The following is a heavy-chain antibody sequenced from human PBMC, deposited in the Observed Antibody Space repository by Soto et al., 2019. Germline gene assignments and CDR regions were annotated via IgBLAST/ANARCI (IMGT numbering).Heavy chain of an antibody. D-gene: IGHD4-17*01. Sequence: QVQLVQSGAEVKKPGSSVKVSCKASGGTFSSYTISWVRQAPGQGLEWMGRIIPILGIANYAQKFQGRVTITADKSTSTAYMALSSLRSEDTAVYYCASLYGAVTTGSWGQGTLVTVSS. J-gene: IGHJ5*02. CDR1: GGTFSSYT. CDR3: ASLYGAVTTGS. CDR2: IIPILGIA. V-gene: IGHV1-69*02.